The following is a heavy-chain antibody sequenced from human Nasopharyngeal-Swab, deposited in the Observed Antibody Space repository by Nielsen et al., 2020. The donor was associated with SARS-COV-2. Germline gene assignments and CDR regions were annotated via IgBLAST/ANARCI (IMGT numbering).Heavy chain of an antibody. CDR1: GVSITSQY. Sequence: SETLSLTCTVSGVSITSQYWSWILQPPGKGLEWIGYISHNSGTSYNPSLKSRVTMFMDTSKNQFSLRLRSVTAADTAVYYCAKEGATGWFDPWGQGTLVTVSS. J-gene: IGHJ5*02. CDR3: AKEGATGWFDP. V-gene: IGHV4-59*11. CDR2: ISHNSGT.